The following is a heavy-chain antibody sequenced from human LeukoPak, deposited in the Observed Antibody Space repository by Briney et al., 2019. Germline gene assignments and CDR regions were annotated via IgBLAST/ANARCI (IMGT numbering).Heavy chain of an antibody. Sequence: GGSLRLSCAASGFTFSSYAMSWVRRAPGKGLDWVSAISGSGGNTYYADSVKGRFTISRDNSKNTLYLQMNSLRAEDTAIYYCAKKRGMQLWQYCFDYWGQGTLVTVSS. CDR1: GFTFSSYA. D-gene: IGHD5-18*01. CDR2: ISGSGGNT. J-gene: IGHJ4*02. V-gene: IGHV3-23*01. CDR3: AKKRGMQLWQYCFDY.